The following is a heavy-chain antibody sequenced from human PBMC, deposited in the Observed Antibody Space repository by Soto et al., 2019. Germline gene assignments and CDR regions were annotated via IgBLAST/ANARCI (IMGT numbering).Heavy chain of an antibody. V-gene: IGHV3-30-3*01. CDR1: GFTFSTYA. D-gene: IGHD3-3*01. Sequence: PGGSLRLSCAASGFTFSTYAMHWVRQAPGKGLEWVALISFDGSNKYYVDSVKGRFTISRDNSKNTLYLQMNSLRADDTAVYYYAIYDFWNGYDIDTWGQGTLVTVSS. CDR2: ISFDGSNK. J-gene: IGHJ5*02. CDR3: AIYDFWNGYDIDT.